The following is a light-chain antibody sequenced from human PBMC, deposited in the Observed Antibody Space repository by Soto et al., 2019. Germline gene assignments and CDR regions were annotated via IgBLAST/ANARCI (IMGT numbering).Light chain of an antibody. V-gene: IGKV1D-12*01. J-gene: IGKJ5*01. Sequence: DIQMTQSPSSVSASVGDRVTITCRARQGISSWLAWYQQKPGKAPKLLIYEASTLESGVPSRFSGRGSGTEVTLTINSLQPEDFATYYCQQASSFPITFGQGTRLEIK. CDR2: EAS. CDR3: QQASSFPIT. CDR1: QGISSW.